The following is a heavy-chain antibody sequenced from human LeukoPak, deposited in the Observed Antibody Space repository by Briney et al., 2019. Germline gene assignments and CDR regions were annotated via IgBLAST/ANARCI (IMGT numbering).Heavy chain of an antibody. CDR2: MNPNSGNT. CDR1: GYTFTCYD. CDR3: ARAAAGNVWGLDYYYYYMDV. Sequence: ASVKVSCKASGYTFTCYDINWVRQATGQGLEWMGWMNPNSGNTGYAQKFQGRVTITRNTSISTAYMELSSLRSEDTAVYYCARAAAGNVWGLDYYYYYMDVWGKGTTVTVSS. J-gene: IGHJ6*03. D-gene: IGHD6-13*01. V-gene: IGHV1-8*03.